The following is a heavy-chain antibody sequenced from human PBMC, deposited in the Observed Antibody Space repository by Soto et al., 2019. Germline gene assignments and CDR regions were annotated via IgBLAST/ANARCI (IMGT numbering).Heavy chain of an antibody. D-gene: IGHD3-3*01. CDR3: AERQSVDFWSGYHPFFSY. CDR2: VGGSGSDT. Sequence: PGGALRLSCSASAINFRSYAMSWVRQAPGRGLDWVSAVGGSGSDTYYADSVKGRFTISRDDSKDTLYLHMSRPRVEDTAIYYCAERQSVDFWSGYHPFFSYCGQLTPVTVSS. CDR1: AINFRSYA. V-gene: IGHV3-23*01. J-gene: IGHJ4*02.